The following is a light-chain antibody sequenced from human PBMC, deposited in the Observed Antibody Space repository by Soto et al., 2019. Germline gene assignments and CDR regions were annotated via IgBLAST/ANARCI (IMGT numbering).Light chain of an antibody. CDR1: SSDVGAYNY. J-gene: IGLJ1*01. Sequence: QSALTQPASVSGSLGQSITISCTGTSSDVGAYNYVSWYQQQPGKAPKLMISEVSNRPSGVSNRFSGSKSGNTASLIISGLQAEDEADYYCCSFTSITPYGFGTGTKVTVL. CDR3: CSFTSITPYG. CDR2: EVS. V-gene: IGLV2-14*01.